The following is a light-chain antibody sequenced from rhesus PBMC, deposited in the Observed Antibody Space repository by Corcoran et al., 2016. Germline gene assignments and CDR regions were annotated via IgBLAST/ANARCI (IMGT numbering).Light chain of an antibody. CDR1: QGISSY. CDR2: DAS. Sequence: DIQLTQSPSSLSASVGDRVTITCRASQGISSYLAWYQQKSGKAPKLLIYDASNLQSGVPSRFSGSGSGKEFTLTISSLQPEDFATYYCQQRNSYPRTFGQGTKVEIK. J-gene: IGKJ1*01. CDR3: QQRNSYPRT. V-gene: IGKV1-38*01.